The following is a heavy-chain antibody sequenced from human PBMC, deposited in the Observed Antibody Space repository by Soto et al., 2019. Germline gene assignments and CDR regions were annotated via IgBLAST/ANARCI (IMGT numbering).Heavy chain of an antibody. CDR2: IIPMLGMS. J-gene: IGHJ4*02. V-gene: IGHV1-69*02. D-gene: IGHD3-10*01. CDR3: ATSYGSGSSHFDS. Sequence: QVHLVQFGAEVREPGSSVKVSCTASGGTFNTHTISWVRQAPGLGLEWMGRIIPMLGMSNSPQKFQGRVSITADKSTSTVYMAPSRLTSDDTAVYYCATSYGSGSSHFDSWGQGTLVTVSS. CDR1: GGTFNTHT.